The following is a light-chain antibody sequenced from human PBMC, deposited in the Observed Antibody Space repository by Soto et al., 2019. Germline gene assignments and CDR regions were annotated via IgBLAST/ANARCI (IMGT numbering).Light chain of an antibody. Sequence: QSALTQPASVSGAPGQSITISFTGTSTDVGAYNLVSWYQQHPGRVPQLIIYEDIKRPSGVSSRFSGSKSGNTASLTISGLQAEDEADYYCCSYAGSRTLVFGGGTKLTVL. CDR2: EDI. CDR1: STDVGAYNL. J-gene: IGLJ2*01. CDR3: CSYAGSRTLV. V-gene: IGLV2-23*01.